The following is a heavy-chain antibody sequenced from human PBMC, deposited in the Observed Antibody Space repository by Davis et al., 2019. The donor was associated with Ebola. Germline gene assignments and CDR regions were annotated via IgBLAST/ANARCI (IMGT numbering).Heavy chain of an antibody. CDR3: TRGDAYNVYYYALDY. J-gene: IGHJ4*02. V-gene: IGHV3-30*04. CDR1: GFTFSIYA. D-gene: IGHD5-24*01. CDR2: ISDHGSSE. Sequence: GESLKISCAASGFTFSIYAMHWVRQAPGKGLEWVAVISDHGSSEYYADSVKGRFTISRDNSKNTLYLQMNSLRVEDTAVYYCTRGDAYNVYYYALDYWGQGTLVTVSS.